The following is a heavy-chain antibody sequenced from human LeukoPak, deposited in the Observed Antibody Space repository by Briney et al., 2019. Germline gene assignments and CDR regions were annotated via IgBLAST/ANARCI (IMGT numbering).Heavy chain of an antibody. Sequence: GGSLRLSCAASGFTFSNAWMSWVRQAPGKGLEWVGRIKSKTDGGTTDYAAPVKGRFSISRDDAKNTLYLQMNSLRAEDTAVYHCAKRHCSSTSCFPYYLDNWGQGTLVTVSS. D-gene: IGHD2-2*01. CDR3: AKRHCSSTSCFPYYLDN. CDR2: IKSKTDGGTT. V-gene: IGHV3-15*01. J-gene: IGHJ4*02. CDR1: GFTFSNAW.